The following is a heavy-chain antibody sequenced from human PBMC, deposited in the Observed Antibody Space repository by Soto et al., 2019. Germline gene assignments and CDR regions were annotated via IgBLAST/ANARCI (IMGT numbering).Heavy chain of an antibody. J-gene: IGHJ4*02. Sequence: SETLSLTCTVSGGSISSGDYYWSWIRQPPGKGLEWIGYIYYSGSTYYNPSLKSRVTISVDTSKNQFSLKLGSVTAADTAVYYCAGTPNYYDSSGYQAFDYWGQGTLVTVSS. V-gene: IGHV4-30-4*01. CDR1: GGSISSGDYY. CDR3: AGTPNYYDSSGYQAFDY. CDR2: IYYSGST. D-gene: IGHD3-22*01.